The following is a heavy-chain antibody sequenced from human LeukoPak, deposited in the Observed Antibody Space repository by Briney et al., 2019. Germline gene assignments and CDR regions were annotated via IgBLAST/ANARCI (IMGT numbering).Heavy chain of an antibody. Sequence: GGSLRLSCAASGFDFSGYSMTWVRQGPGKGLEWVSSVTSASTSMYYADSVRGRFIISRDNAKNSLYLQMTSLRAEDTAVYYCISARPDFWGQGTLVTVSS. CDR2: VTSASTSM. V-gene: IGHV3-21*04. CDR3: ISARPDF. D-gene: IGHD6-6*01. J-gene: IGHJ4*02. CDR1: GFDFSGYS.